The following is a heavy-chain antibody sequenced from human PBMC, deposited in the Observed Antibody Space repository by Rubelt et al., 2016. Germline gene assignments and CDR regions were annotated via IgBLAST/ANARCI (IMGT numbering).Heavy chain of an antibody. D-gene: IGHD1-20*01. V-gene: IGHV3-48*01. Sequence: SMNWVRQAPGKGLEWVSYISSSSSIIHYADSVKGRFTISRDNAKNSLYLQMNSLRAEDTAEYYCAKNPLFGITGTTSSFDYWGQGTLVTVSS. CDR1: S. CDR3: AKNPLFGITGTTSSFDY. CDR2: ISSSSSII. J-gene: IGHJ4*02.